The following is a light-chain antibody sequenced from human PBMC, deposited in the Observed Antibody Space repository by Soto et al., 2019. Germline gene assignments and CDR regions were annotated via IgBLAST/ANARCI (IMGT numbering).Light chain of an antibody. J-gene: IGLJ2*01. Sequence: QSALTQPASVSGSPGQSITIPCSGRSSDLGGLNYVSWYQQHPGKAPKLIIYEVTDRPSGISNRFSGSKSGNTASLTIFGLQAEDEGDYYCSSYTSSRDLIFGGGTKVTVL. CDR2: EVT. CDR3: SSYTSSRDLI. CDR1: SSDLGGLNY. V-gene: IGLV2-14*01.